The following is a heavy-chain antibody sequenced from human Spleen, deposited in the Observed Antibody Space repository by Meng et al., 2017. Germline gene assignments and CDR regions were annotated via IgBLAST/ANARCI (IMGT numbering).Heavy chain of an antibody. CDR1: GYNFPDYY. V-gene: IGHV1-2*02. CDR3: ARSSGWCRDDY. D-gene: IGHD6-19*01. Sequence: ASVKVSCKPSGYNFPDYYIHWVRQAPGQGLEWMGWINPNTDATNYAPKFHGRVTMTRDTSISTAYMELTSLTSDDTAVYYCARSSGWCRDDYWGQGTLVTVSS. CDR2: INPNTDAT. J-gene: IGHJ4*02.